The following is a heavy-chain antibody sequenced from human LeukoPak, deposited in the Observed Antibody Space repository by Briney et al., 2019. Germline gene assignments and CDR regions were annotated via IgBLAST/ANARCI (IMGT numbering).Heavy chain of an antibody. CDR1: GGSITSGSYY. V-gene: IGHV4-61*02. J-gene: IGHJ4*02. D-gene: IGHD5-12*01. CDR2: IYTSGIT. Sequence: SETLSLTCTVSGGSITSGSYYWSWIRQPAGKGLEWIGRIYTSGITNYNPSLKSRVTISVDTSKNQFSLKLSSVTAADMAVYYCARLSGYDWESSYDYWGQGTLVTVSS. CDR3: ARLSGYDWESSYDY.